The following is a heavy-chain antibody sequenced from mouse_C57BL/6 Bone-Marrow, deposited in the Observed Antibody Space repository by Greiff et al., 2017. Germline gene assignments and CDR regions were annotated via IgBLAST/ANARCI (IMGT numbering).Heavy chain of an antibody. D-gene: IGHD2-1*01. CDR1: GYTFTTYP. Sequence: LVESGAELVKPGASVKMSCKASGYTFTTYPIEWMKQNHGKSLEWIGNFHPYNDDTKYNEKFKGKATLTVAKSSSTVYLELSRLTSDDSAVYYCARGGNYGGYYGDYWGQGTTLTVSS. J-gene: IGHJ2*01. CDR2: FHPYNDDT. CDR3: ARGGNYGGYYGDY. V-gene: IGHV1-47*01.